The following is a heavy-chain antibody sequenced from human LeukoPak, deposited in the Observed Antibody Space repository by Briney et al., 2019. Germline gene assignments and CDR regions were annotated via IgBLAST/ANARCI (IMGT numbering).Heavy chain of an antibody. D-gene: IGHD3-3*01. V-gene: IGHV4-31*03. Sequence: SETLSLTCTVSGGSISSGGYYWSWIRQHPGKGLEWIGYIYYSGSTYYNPSLKSRVTISVVTSKNQFTLKLSSVTAADTAVYYCASSSGRNYDFWSGYPYFDYWGQGTLVTVSS. CDR2: IYYSGST. CDR1: GGSISSGGYY. CDR3: ASSSGRNYDFWSGYPYFDY. J-gene: IGHJ4*02.